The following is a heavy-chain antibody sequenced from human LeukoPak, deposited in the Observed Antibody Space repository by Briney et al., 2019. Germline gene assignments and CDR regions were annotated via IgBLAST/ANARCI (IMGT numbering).Heavy chain of an antibody. V-gene: IGHV1-2*02. D-gene: IGHD1-14*01. Sequence: ASVKVSCKASGYTFTGYYMHWVRQAPGQGLEWMGWINPNSGGTKYAQKFQGRVSITADEFTSTVYMELTSLRSDDTGVYYCARGPPLTYDHTPEGYYHYYMDVWGKGTTIIISS. J-gene: IGHJ6*03. CDR1: GYTFTGYY. CDR3: ARGPPLTYDHTPEGYYHYYMDV. CDR2: INPNSGGT.